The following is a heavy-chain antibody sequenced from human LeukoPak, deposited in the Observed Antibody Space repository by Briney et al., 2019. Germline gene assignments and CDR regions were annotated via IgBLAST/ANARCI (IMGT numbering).Heavy chain of an antibody. CDR2: IRHDGSNK. D-gene: IGHD2-15*01. Sequence: GGSLRPSCAASGFTFSSYGMHWVRQAPGKGLEWVAFIRHDGSNKYYADSVKGRFTISRDNSKNTLYLQMNSLRAEDTAVYYCAKDTYAYCSGGSCYPNYWGQGTLVTVSS. CDR1: GFTFSSYG. J-gene: IGHJ4*02. CDR3: AKDTYAYCSGGSCYPNY. V-gene: IGHV3-30*02.